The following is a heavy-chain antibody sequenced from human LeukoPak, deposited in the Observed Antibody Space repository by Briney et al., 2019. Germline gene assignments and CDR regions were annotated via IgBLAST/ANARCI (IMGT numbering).Heavy chain of an antibody. CDR3: ARGGRYFDWLSFFDY. J-gene: IGHJ4*02. CDR2: IYYSGST. V-gene: IGHV4-59*01. CDR1: GGSISSYY. Sequence: PSETLSLTCTVSGGSISSYYWSWIRQPPGKGLEWIGYIYYSGSTNYNPSLKSRVTISVDTSKNQFSLKLSSVTAADTAVYYCARGGRYFDWLSFFDYWGQGTLVTVSS. D-gene: IGHD3-9*01.